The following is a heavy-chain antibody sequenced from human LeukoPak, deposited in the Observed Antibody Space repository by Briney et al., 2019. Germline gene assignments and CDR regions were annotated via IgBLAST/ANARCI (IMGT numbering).Heavy chain of an antibody. CDR1: GFTFSSYS. D-gene: IGHD2-15*01. CDR2: ISSSSTYI. J-gene: IGHJ6*02. CDR3: ARVGCSGGRCPGYGMDV. V-gene: IGHV3-21*01. Sequence: GGSLRLSRAASGFTFSSYSMNWVRQAPGKGLEWVSSISSSSTYIYYADSVKGRFTISRDNAKNSLYLQMNSLRVEDTAVYYCARVGCSGGRCPGYGMDVWGQGTTVTVSS.